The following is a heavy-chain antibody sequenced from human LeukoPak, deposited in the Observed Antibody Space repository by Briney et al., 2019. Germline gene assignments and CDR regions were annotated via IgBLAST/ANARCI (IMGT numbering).Heavy chain of an antibody. V-gene: IGHV3-21*01. J-gene: IGHJ4*02. Sequence: GGSLRLSCAASGFTFSSYSMNWVRQAPGKGLEWVSSISSSSSYIYYADSVKGRFTISRDNAKNSLYLEMNSLRAEDTAVYYCARDRLGYCTNGVCGYFDYWGQGTLVTVSS. CDR2: ISSSSSYI. D-gene: IGHD2-8*01. CDR1: GFTFSSYS. CDR3: ARDRLGYCTNGVCGYFDY.